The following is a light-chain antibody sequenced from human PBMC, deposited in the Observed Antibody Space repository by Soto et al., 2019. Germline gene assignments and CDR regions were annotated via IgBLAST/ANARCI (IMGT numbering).Light chain of an antibody. Sequence: EIVLTQSPATLSLSPGERATLSCRASQSVSSYLAWYQQKPGQAPRLLIYDASNRATGIPARFSGSGSGTDFTLTISSLEPEDFAFYYCQQRSNWPLTFCGGTKVEIK. CDR2: DAS. J-gene: IGKJ4*01. CDR3: QQRSNWPLT. V-gene: IGKV3-11*01. CDR1: QSVSSY.